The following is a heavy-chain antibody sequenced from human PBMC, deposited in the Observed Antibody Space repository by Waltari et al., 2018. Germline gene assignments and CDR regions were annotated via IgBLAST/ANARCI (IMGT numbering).Heavy chain of an antibody. D-gene: IGHD3-16*02. V-gene: IGHV3-7*01. Sequence: DVQLVESGGGLVQPGGSLRLSCVVAGFDSSNFWMIWARQAPGKGLEWVANIKKDGSEIHYVDSVKGRFTISRDNAKKSLYLQMNSLRVEDTAVYFCVRVGEENSNSQYRWFDAWGQGSLVTVSS. J-gene: IGHJ5*02. CDR3: VRVGEENSNSQYRWFDA. CDR1: GFDSSNFW. CDR2: IKKDGSEI.